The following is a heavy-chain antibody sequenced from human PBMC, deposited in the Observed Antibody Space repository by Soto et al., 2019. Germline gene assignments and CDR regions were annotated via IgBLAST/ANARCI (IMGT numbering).Heavy chain of an antibody. Sequence: GESLKISCKGSGYTFTKYWIGWVRQMPGKGLEWMGIIYPGDSDTRYSPSFEGQVIISADKSSSTAFLQWSSLKASDTAIYYCARLDDYLWGSPNLFDPWGQGTLVTVSS. CDR2: IYPGDSDT. CDR3: ARLDDYLWGSPNLFDP. CDR1: GYTFTKYW. D-gene: IGHD3-16*01. J-gene: IGHJ5*02. V-gene: IGHV5-51*01.